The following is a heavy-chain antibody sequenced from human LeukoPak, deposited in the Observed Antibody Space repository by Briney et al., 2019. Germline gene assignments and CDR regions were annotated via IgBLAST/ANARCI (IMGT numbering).Heavy chain of an antibody. D-gene: IGHD5-18*01. Sequence: ASVKVSCKASGYTFTSYDINWVRQATGQGLEWMGWMNPNSGNTGYAQKSQGRVTMTRNTSISTAYMELSSLRSEDTAVYYCARGRKYTSGYRVTELGSGYSDYWGQGTLVTVSS. J-gene: IGHJ4*02. CDR3: ARGRKYTSGYRVTELGSGYSDY. CDR2: MNPNSGNT. V-gene: IGHV1-8*01. CDR1: GYTFTSYD.